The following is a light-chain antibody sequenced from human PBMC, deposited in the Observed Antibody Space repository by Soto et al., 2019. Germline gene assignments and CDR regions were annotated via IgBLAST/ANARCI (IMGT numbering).Light chain of an antibody. CDR1: QTISSW. CDR2: KAS. Sequence: DIQMTQSPSTLSGSVGDRVTITCRASQTISSWLAWYQQKPGKAPKLLIYKASTLKSGVPSRFSGSGSGTAFPLTISSLQPDDFATYYRQHYNSYAEAFGQGTKVELK. CDR3: QHYNSYAEA. J-gene: IGKJ1*01. V-gene: IGKV1-5*03.